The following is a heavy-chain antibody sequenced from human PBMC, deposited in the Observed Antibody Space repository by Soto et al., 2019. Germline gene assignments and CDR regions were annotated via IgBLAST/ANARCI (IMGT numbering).Heavy chain of an antibody. J-gene: IGHJ6*02. V-gene: IGHV2-5*02. D-gene: IGHD5-18*01. CDR1: GFSLSTSGVG. CDR2: IYWDDDK. CDR3: AHCGAHTAMVPYYCYGMDV. Sequence: QITLKESGPTLVKPTQTLTLTCTFSGFSLSTSGVGVGWIRQPPGKALEWLALIYWDDDKRYSPSLKSRLTINKDTSKNQVVLTMTNMGPVDTATYYCAHCGAHTAMVPYYCYGMDVWGQGTTVTVSS.